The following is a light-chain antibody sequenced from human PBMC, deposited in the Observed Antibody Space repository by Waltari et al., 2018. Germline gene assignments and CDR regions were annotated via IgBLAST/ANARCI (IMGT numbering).Light chain of an antibody. J-gene: IGKJ1*01. CDR1: QSISSY. V-gene: IGKV1-39*01. CDR3: QQSYSTPRT. Sequence: IQMTPSPYSLSASVGDRVTITCRASQSISSYLNWYQQKPGKAPNILIYAASSLQSGVPSRVSVSGSGTDFTLTISSLQPEDCATYYCQQSYSTPRTFGQGTKVEIK. CDR2: AAS.